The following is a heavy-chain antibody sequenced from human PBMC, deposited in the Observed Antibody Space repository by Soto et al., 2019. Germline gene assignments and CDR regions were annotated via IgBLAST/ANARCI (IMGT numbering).Heavy chain of an antibody. Sequence: QVQLVESGGGVVQSGRSLRLSCAASGFTFSTSGMHWIRQAPGKGLEWVAMISHDGGATYYVDSVKGRFTISRDTDKNTLHLPMYSLSPEDTATYYCAKDWGSSGWYNWFDPWGQGTLVTVSS. D-gene: IGHD6-13*01. V-gene: IGHV3-30*18. CDR2: ISHDGGAT. J-gene: IGHJ5*02. CDR3: AKDWGSSGWYNWFDP. CDR1: GFTFSTSG.